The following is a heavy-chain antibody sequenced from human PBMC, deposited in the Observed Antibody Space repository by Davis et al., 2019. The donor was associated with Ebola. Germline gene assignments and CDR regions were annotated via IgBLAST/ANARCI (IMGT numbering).Heavy chain of an antibody. CDR3: AKDHPVGEGVVDY. CDR1: GFTFSSYG. Sequence: PGGSLRLSCAASGFTFSSYGMHWVRQAPGKGLEWVAVISYDGINKYYADSVKGRFTISRDNSKNTLYLQMNSLRAEDTAVYYCAKDHPVGEGVVDYWGQGTLVTVSS. J-gene: IGHJ4*02. D-gene: IGHD4-23*01. V-gene: IGHV3-30*18. CDR2: ISYDGINK.